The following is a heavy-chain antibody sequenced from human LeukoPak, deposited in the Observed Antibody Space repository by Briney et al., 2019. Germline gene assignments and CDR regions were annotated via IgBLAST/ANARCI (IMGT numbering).Heavy chain of an antibody. J-gene: IGHJ4*02. CDR1: GGSFSGYY. D-gene: IGHD1-1*01. CDR2: ISHSGIT. CDR3: ARYNWPLFDY. V-gene: IGHV4-34*01. Sequence: SGTLSLTCAVYGGSFSGYYGTWIRQSPGKGLEWIGEISHSGITKYNPSLKSRVTISIDTSKKQFSLKLSSVTAADTAVYYCARYNWPLFDYWGQGTLVTVSS.